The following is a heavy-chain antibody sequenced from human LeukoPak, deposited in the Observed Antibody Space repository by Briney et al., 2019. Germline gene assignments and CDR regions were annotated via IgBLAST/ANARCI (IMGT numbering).Heavy chain of an antibody. V-gene: IGHV3-30*02. CDR1: GFTFSSYG. J-gene: IGHJ4*02. Sequence: GGSLRLSCAASGFTFSSYGMHWVRQAPGKGLEWVAFIRYDGSNKYYADSVKGRFTISRDNSKNTLYLQMNSLRAEDTAVYYCAKDREEYSSSDSEDYWGQGTLVTVSS. CDR2: IRYDGSNK. D-gene: IGHD6-6*01. CDR3: AKDREEYSSSDSEDY.